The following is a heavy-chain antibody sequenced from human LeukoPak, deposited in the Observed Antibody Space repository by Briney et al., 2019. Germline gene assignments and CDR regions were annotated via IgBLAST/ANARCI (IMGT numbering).Heavy chain of an antibody. CDR2: TYHNEYT. J-gene: IGHJ5*02. V-gene: IGHV4-39*01. Sequence: SESLSLSGTGPGGSVSSSSCYWGWIRQPPGKRPECVGRTYHNEYTHYHPSLKNRVTISVDTSKNQFSLKLSSVTAADTAVYYCARHEYGGSYYGLSWFDPWGPGTLVTVS. CDR3: ARHEYGGSYYGLSWFDP. D-gene: IGHD1-26*01. CDR1: GGSVSSSSCY.